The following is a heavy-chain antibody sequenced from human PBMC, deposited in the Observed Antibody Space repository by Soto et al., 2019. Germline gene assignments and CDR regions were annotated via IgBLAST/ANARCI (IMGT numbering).Heavy chain of an antibody. J-gene: IGHJ6*02. CDR2: INPNSGGT. Sequence: QVQLVQSGAEVKKPGASVKVSCKASGYTFTGYYMHWVRQAPGQGLEWMGWINPNSGGTNYAQQFQGWVTMPRDTSISTAYMELSRLRSDDTAVYYCARGIRMVRGVIGSEMYGMDVWGQGTTVTVSS. CDR3: ARGIRMVRGVIGSEMYGMDV. D-gene: IGHD3-10*01. V-gene: IGHV1-2*04. CDR1: GYTFTGYY.